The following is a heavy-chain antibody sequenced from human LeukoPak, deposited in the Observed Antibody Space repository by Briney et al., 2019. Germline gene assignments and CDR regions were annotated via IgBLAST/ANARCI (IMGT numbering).Heavy chain of an antibody. Sequence: SQTLSLTCAISGDSVSSNSAAWNWIRQSPSRGLEWRGRTYYRSKWYNDYAVSVKSRITINPDTSKNQFSLQLNSVTPEDTAVYYCARGYSYGYPNYYYYMDVWGKGTTVTVSS. CDR2: TYYRSKWYN. V-gene: IGHV6-1*01. CDR3: ARGYSYGYPNYYYYMDV. D-gene: IGHD5-18*01. CDR1: GDSVSSNSAA. J-gene: IGHJ6*03.